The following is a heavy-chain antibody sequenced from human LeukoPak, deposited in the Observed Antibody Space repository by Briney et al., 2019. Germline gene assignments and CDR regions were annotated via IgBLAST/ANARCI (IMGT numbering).Heavy chain of an antibody. D-gene: IGHD6-13*01. CDR2: IYHSGST. J-gene: IGHJ4*02. V-gene: IGHV4-38-2*02. CDR3: ARVNSSSWYYFDY. Sequence: SETLSLTCTVSGYSISSGYYWGWMRQPPGKGLEWIGSIYHSGSTYYTPSLKRRVAISVDTSKNQFSLKLSSVTAADTAVYYCARVNSSSWYYFDYWGQGTLVTVSS. CDR1: GYSISSGYY.